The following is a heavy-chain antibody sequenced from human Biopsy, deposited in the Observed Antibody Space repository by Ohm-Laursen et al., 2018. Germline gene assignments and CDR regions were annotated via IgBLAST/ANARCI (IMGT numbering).Heavy chain of an antibody. CDR1: GGTFSSDA. J-gene: IGHJ6*02. CDR3: ASSNSGTYDV. CDR2: IIPMFGPA. D-gene: IGHD1-26*01. V-gene: IGHV1-69*13. Sequence: VASVKVSCKASGGTFSSDAITWVRQAPGQGLEWMGGIIPMFGPANYAQKFQGRVTITADESTSTAYMELGSLRSEDTAVYYCASSNSGTYDVWGQGTTVTVSS.